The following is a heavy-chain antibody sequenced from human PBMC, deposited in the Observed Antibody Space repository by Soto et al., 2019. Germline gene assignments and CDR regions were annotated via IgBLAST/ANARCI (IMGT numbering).Heavy chain of an antibody. Sequence: SETLSLTCAVSGGSISSGGYSWSWIRQPPGKGLEWIGEINHSGSTNYNPSLKSRVTMSVDTSKNQFSLKLSSVTAADTAVYYCARTSRFDCWGQGTLVTVSS. J-gene: IGHJ4*02. CDR3: ARTSRFDC. CDR1: GGSISSGGYS. V-gene: IGHV4-30-2*01. D-gene: IGHD6-6*01. CDR2: INHSGST.